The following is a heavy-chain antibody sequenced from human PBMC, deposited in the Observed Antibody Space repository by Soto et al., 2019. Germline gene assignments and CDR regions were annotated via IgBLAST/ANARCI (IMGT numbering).Heavy chain of an antibody. CDR2: ISSSSSYI. CDR3: AYLPWQVNGVFA. V-gene: IGHV3-21*01. J-gene: IGHJ5*02. Sequence: EVQLVESGGGLVKPGGSLRLSCAASGFTFSSYSMNWVRQAPGKGLEWVSSISSSSSYIYYADSVKGRFTISRDNAKNSLYLQMNSLRAEDTAVYYCAYLPWQVNGVFAWGQGTLVTVSS. D-gene: IGHD2-8*01. CDR1: GFTFSSYS.